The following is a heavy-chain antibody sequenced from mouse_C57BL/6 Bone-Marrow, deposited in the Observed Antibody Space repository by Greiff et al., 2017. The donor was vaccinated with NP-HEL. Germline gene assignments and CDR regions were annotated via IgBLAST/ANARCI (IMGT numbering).Heavy chain of an antibody. V-gene: IGHV14-3*01. Sequence: EVKLQESVAELVRPGASVKLSCTASGFNIKNTYMHWVKQRPEQGLEWIGRIDPANGNTKYAPKFQGKATITADTSSNTAYLQLSSLTSEDTAIYYCARSGYYGSSYWYFDVWGTGTTVTVSS. D-gene: IGHD1-1*01. J-gene: IGHJ1*03. CDR3: ARSGYYGSSYWYFDV. CDR2: IDPANGNT. CDR1: GFNIKNTY.